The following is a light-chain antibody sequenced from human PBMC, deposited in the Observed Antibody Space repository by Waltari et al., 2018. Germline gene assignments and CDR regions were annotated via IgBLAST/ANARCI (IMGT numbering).Light chain of an antibody. CDR3: QQYNSYSCT. J-gene: IGKJ2*02. CDR1: QSISSW. V-gene: IGKV1-5*03. CDR2: KAS. Sequence: DIQMTQSPSTLSASVGDRVTITCRPSQSISSWLAWYQQKPGKAPKLLIYKASSLESGVPSRFSGSGSGTEFTLTISSLQPDDFATYYCQQYNSYSCTFGQGTKLEIK.